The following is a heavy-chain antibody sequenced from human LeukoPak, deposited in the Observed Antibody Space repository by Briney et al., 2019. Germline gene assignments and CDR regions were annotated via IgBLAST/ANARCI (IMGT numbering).Heavy chain of an antibody. J-gene: IGHJ6*03. CDR2: INPNSGGT. CDR3: ARGVAGSYYYYYMDV. Sequence: ASVKVSCKASGYTFIGYYMHWVRQAPGQGLEWMGWINPNSGGTNYAQKFQGRVTMTRDTSISTAYMELSRLRSDATAVYYCARGVAGSYYYYYMDVWGKGTTVTISS. V-gene: IGHV1-2*02. D-gene: IGHD6-19*01. CDR1: GYTFIGYY.